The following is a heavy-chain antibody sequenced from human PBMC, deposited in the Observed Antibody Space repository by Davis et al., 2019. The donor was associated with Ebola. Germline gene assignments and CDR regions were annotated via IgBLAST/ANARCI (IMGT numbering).Heavy chain of an antibody. CDR1: GFTFSDSP. Sequence: PGGSLRLSCTPSGFTFSDSPIHWVRQASGKGLGWVGRVRNQRANYATEYGSSVQGRFTISRDDSKNTVSLYMNRLTTEDTALYYCVKWYGDCINFDHWGQGALVTVSS. CDR3: VKWYGDCINFDH. CDR2: VRNQRANYAT. J-gene: IGHJ4*02. V-gene: IGHV3-73*01. D-gene: IGHD2-21*01.